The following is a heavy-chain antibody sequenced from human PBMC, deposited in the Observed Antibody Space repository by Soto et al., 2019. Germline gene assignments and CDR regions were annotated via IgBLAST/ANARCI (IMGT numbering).Heavy chain of an antibody. CDR1: GGSISGSSFY. V-gene: IGHV4-39*02. CDR2: IHYSGST. CDR3: ARAVGYCSSTSCYTWFDP. Sequence: SETLSLTCAVSGGSISGSSFYWGWIRQPPEKGLESIGSIHYSGSTYYNPSLKSRVTMSVDTSKNQFSLKLTSVTAADTAVYYCARAVGYCSSTSCYTWFDPWGQGTLVTVSS. J-gene: IGHJ5*02. D-gene: IGHD2-2*02.